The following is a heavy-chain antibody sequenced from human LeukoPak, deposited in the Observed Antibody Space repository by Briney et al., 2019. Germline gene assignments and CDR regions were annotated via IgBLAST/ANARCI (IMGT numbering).Heavy chain of an antibody. CDR3: ARGTRYSSGWYFRALHTRDAFDI. CDR2: INHSGST. CDR1: GGSFSGYY. D-gene: IGHD6-19*01. J-gene: IGHJ3*02. V-gene: IGHV4-34*01. Sequence: SETLSLTCAVYGGSFSGYYWSWIRQPPGKGLEWIGEINHSGSTNYNPSLKSRVTISVDTSKSQFSLKLSSVTAADTAVYYCARGTRYSSGWYFRALHTRDAFDIWGQGTMVTVSS.